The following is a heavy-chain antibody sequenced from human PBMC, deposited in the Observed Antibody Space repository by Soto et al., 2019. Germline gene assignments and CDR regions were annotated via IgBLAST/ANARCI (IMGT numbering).Heavy chain of an antibody. J-gene: IGHJ6*02. Sequence: QVQLQESGPGLVKPSETLSLTCTVSGGSVSSGSYYWSWIRQPPGKGLEWIGYIYYSGSTNYNPSLRSRVTISVDTSKNQFSLKLSSVTAADTAVYYCASRCTNGVCYSSAPGTDYYYGMDVWGQGTTVTVSS. CDR3: ASRCTNGVCYSSAPGTDYYYGMDV. CDR2: IYYSGST. CDR1: GGSVSSGSYY. V-gene: IGHV4-61*01. D-gene: IGHD2-8*01.